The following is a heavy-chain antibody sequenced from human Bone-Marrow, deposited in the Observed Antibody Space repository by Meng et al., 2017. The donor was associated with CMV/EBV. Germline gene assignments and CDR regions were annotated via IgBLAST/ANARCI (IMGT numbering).Heavy chain of an antibody. CDR1: GFTFSSYE. Sequence: GESLKISCAASGFTFSSYEMNWVRQAPGKGLEWVSYISSSGSTIYYADSVKGRFTISRDNAKNSLYLQMNSLRAEDTAVYYCARATPLDIVVVVAATRSGPRDYWGQGKLVNVDS. CDR2: ISSSGSTI. V-gene: IGHV3-48*03. D-gene: IGHD2-15*01. J-gene: IGHJ4*02. CDR3: ARATPLDIVVVVAATRSGPRDY.